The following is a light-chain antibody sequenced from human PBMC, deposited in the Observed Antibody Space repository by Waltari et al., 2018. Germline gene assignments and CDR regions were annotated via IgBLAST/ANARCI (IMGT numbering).Light chain of an antibody. J-gene: IGLJ1*01. Sequence: QSALTQPASVSGSPGQSITISCSGTDSDVGAYDFVSWYQQHPGNAPHLLIYEVSNRPSGISNRFSASKSGNTASLTISGLQAEDEADYYCSSYTTSSAPGVFGTGTRVTVL. CDR2: EVS. CDR1: DSDVGAYDF. CDR3: SSYTTSSAPGV. V-gene: IGLV2-14*01.